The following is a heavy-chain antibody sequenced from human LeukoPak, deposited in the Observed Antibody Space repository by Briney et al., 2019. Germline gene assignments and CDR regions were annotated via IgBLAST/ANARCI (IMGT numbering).Heavy chain of an antibody. CDR1: GGSISSGDYY. D-gene: IGHD2-2*01. CDR3: ARGAVPAAISL. Sequence: SQTLSLTCTVSGGSISSGDYYWSWIRQPPGKGLEWIGYTYYSGSTYYNPSLKSRVTISVDTSKNQFSRKLSSVTAADTAVYYCARGAVPAAISLWGQGTLVTVSS. CDR2: TYYSGST. V-gene: IGHV4-30-4*01. J-gene: IGHJ4*02.